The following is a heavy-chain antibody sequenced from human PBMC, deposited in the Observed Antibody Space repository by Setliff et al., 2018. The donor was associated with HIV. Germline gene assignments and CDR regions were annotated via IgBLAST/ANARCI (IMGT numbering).Heavy chain of an antibody. J-gene: IGHJ3*01. V-gene: IGHV1-8*02. CDR1: GYTFMSYD. CDR3: ARERRLMRYDAFDV. CDR2: MNPNSGNA. Sequence: ASVKVSCKASGYTFMSYDINWVRQAPGQGLEWMGWMNPNSGNAGYAQEFQGRVTMTRNTSISTAYMELSSLRSEDTAVYYCARERRLMRYDAFDVWGQGTLVTVSS. D-gene: IGHD2-8*01.